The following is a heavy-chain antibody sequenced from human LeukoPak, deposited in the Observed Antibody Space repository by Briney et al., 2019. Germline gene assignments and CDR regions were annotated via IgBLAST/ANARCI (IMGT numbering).Heavy chain of an antibody. J-gene: IGHJ3*02. V-gene: IGHV3-23*01. D-gene: IGHD3-10*01. Sequence: GGSLRLSCAASGFTFSSYAMNWVRQAPGKGLEWVSAISGSGDRTYYADSVKGRFTISRDNSKNTLSLQVNSLRAEDTAVYYCAKDHDYYDSGPIWGQGTMVTVSS. CDR2: ISGSGDRT. CDR1: GFTFSSYA. CDR3: AKDHDYYDSGPI.